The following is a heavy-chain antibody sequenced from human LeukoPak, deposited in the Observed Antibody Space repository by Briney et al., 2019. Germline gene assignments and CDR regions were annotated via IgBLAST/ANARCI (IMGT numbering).Heavy chain of an antibody. CDR1: GYTFTGYY. V-gene: IGHV1-2*04. Sequence: ASVKVSCKASGYTFTGYYMHWVRQAPGQGLEWMGWINPNSGGTNYAQKFQGWVTMTRDTSISTAYMELSRLRSDDTAVYYCARGLRSYYIVGGFYYGMDVWGQGTTVTASS. CDR2: INPNSGGT. J-gene: IGHJ6*02. D-gene: IGHD3-10*01. CDR3: ARGLRSYYIVGGFYYGMDV.